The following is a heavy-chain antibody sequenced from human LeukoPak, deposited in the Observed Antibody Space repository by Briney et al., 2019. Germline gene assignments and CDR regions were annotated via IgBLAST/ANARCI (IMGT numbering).Heavy chain of an antibody. D-gene: IGHD5-18*01. V-gene: IGHV3-73*01. CDR1: GFTFSGSA. J-gene: IGHJ4*02. CDR3: AREPSGIQLWLWVVYFDY. CDR2: IRSNANSYAT. Sequence: PGGSLRLSCAASGFTFSGSAMHWVRQASGKGLEWVGRIRSNANSYATAYAASVKGGFTISRDDSENTAYLQMNGLKTEDTAVYYCAREPSGIQLWLWVVYFDYWGQGTLVTVSS.